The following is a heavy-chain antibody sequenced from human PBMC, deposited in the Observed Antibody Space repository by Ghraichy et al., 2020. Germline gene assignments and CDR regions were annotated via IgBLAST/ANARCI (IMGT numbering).Heavy chain of an antibody. Sequence: GGSLRLSCAASGFTFSDFYMSWIRQAPGKGLEWISYITNSGSDAYHADSVKGRFTISRDNAKNSLYMQMNSLRAEDTAVYYCARDLGGFSYGKPARWFGPWGQGTLVTVSS. V-gene: IGHV3-11*01. CDR2: ITNSGSDA. CDR1: GFTFSDFY. J-gene: IGHJ5*02. D-gene: IGHD5-18*01. CDR3: ARDLGGFSYGKPARWFGP.